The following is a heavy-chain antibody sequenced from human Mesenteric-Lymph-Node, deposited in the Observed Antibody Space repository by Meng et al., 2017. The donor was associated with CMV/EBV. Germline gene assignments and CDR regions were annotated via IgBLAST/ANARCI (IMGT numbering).Heavy chain of an antibody. Sequence: GESLKISCAASGFTFSSYAMHWVRQAPGKGLEWVAVISYDGSNKDYADSVKGRFTISRDNSKNTLYLQMKSLRGEDTAVYYCAKREYNWNFIDYWGQGTQVTVSS. CDR1: GFTFSSYA. D-gene: IGHD1-7*01. V-gene: IGHV3-30-3*02. J-gene: IGHJ4*02. CDR2: ISYDGSNK. CDR3: AKREYNWNFIDY.